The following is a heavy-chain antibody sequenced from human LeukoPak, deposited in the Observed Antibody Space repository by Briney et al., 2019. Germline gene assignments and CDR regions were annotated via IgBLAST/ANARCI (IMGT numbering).Heavy chain of an antibody. CDR2: IKQDGSEK. V-gene: IGHV3-7*01. CDR3: ARAGCSSTSCRTSYFDY. J-gene: IGHJ4*02. Sequence: GGSLRLSCTASGFTFGTHAMHWVRQAPGKGLEWVANIKQDGSEKYYVDSVKGRFTISRDNAKNSPYLQMNSLRAEDTAVYYCARAGCSSTSCRTSYFDYWGQGTLVTVSS. CDR1: GFTFGTHA. D-gene: IGHD2-2*01.